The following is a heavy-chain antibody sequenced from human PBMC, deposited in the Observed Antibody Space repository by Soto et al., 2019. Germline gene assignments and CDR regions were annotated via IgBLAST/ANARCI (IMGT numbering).Heavy chain of an antibody. CDR3: AKYAVPAASERDFDY. Sequence: PGGSLRLSCAASGFTFTSYAMTWVRQAPGRGLEWVSAISDGGMSTYYANSVKGRFTISRDNSKSTLYLQMNSLRVEDTALYYCAKYAVPAASERDFDYWGQGTLVTVSS. J-gene: IGHJ4*02. D-gene: IGHD2-2*01. CDR1: GFTFTSYA. V-gene: IGHV3-23*01. CDR2: ISDGGMST.